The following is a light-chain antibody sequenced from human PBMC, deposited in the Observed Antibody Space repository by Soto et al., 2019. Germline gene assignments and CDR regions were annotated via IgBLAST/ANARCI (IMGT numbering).Light chain of an antibody. J-gene: IGKJ4*02. CDR3: QQYDSLTCT. CDR2: DAS. V-gene: IGKV1-33*01. CDR1: QDLXNY. Sequence: DIRVTKCASSLSASVGDRVTITCQASQDLXNYLSWYQQKSGKAPKVLXDDASDCAKGCPSSLSGSGPGTDFTCTINSRHPDYSAAYYCQQYDSLTCTFGGGTKVEI.